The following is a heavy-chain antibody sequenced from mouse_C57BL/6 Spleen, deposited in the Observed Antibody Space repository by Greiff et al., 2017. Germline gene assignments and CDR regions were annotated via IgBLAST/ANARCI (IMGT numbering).Heavy chain of an antibody. CDR2: INPGSGGT. CDR3: ARREGYDWVWFAC. CDR1: GYAFTNYL. D-gene: IGHD2-2*01. Sequence: VQLLQSGAELVRPGTSVKVSCKASGYAFTNYLIEWVKQRPGQGLEWIGVINPGSGGTNYNEKFKGKATLTADKSSSTAYMQLSSRKSEDSAVSFCARREGYDWVWFACWGQGTLVTVSA. V-gene: IGHV1-54*01. J-gene: IGHJ3*01.